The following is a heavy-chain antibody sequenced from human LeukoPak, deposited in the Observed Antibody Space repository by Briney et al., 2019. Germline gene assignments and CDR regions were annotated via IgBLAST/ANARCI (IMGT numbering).Heavy chain of an antibody. CDR3: ATRLDCSSTSCYANFDY. D-gene: IGHD2-2*01. CDR1: GGSISSGDYY. J-gene: IGHJ4*02. CDR2: IYYSGST. V-gene: IGHV4-30-4*08. Sequence: SQTLSLTCTVSGGSISSGDYYWSWIRQPPGKGLEWIGYIYYSGSTYYNPSLKSRVTISVDTSKNQFSLKLSSVTAADTAVYYCATRLDCSSTSCYANFDYWGQVTLVNVSS.